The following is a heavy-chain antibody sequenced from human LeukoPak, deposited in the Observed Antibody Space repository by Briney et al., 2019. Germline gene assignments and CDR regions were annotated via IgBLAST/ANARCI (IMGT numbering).Heavy chain of an antibody. CDR1: GFTFRSYS. Sequence: GGSLRLSCEVSGFTFRSYSMNWVRQAPGKGLEWVSVIYSGGSTYYADSVKGRFAISRDNSKNTLYLQMNSLRAEDTAVYYCAELGITMIGGVWGKGTTVTISS. V-gene: IGHV3-66*01. CDR3: AELGITMIGGV. D-gene: IGHD3-10*02. J-gene: IGHJ6*04. CDR2: IYSGGST.